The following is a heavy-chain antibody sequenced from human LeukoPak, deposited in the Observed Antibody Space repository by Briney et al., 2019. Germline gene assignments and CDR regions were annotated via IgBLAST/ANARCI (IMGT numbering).Heavy chain of an antibody. V-gene: IGHV4-39*01. D-gene: IGHD3-3*02. CDR2: MFYNGNP. CDR1: GVSITSSRYY. J-gene: IGHJ4*02. Sequence: SETLSLTCAVSGVSITSSRYYWGWLRQPPGKGLEWIGNMFYNGNPNYNPSLRSRLTISGDTSKNQFSLILNSLTAADAAVYYCAALNSIAYSFDFWGQGTLVTVSS. CDR3: AALNSIAYSFDF.